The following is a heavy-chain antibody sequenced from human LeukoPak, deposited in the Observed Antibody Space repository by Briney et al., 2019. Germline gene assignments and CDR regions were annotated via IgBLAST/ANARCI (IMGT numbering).Heavy chain of an antibody. D-gene: IGHD6-6*01. Sequence: SVKVSCKASGGTFSSYAISWVRQAPGQGLEWMGGILPIFGTANYAQKFQGRVTITTDESTSTAYMELSSLRSEDTAVYYCARASEYSSSWTDAFDIWGQGTMVTVSS. CDR1: GGTFSSYA. J-gene: IGHJ3*02. V-gene: IGHV1-69*05. CDR3: ARASEYSSSWTDAFDI. CDR2: ILPIFGTA.